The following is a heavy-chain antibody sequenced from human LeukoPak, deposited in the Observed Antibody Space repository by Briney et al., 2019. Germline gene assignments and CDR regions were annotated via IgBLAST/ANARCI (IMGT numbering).Heavy chain of an antibody. D-gene: IGHD6-19*01. Sequence: PGGSLRLSCAASGFTFSNYAIHWVRQAPGKGLECVAVISYDGSDTYYADSVKGRFTIPRDNSKNTLYLQMNSLRAEDTAVYYCAKGPGGVAGSYYFDYWGQGTLVTVSS. CDR1: GFTFSNYA. CDR2: ISYDGSDT. J-gene: IGHJ4*02. CDR3: AKGPGGVAGSYYFDY. V-gene: IGHV3-30*18.